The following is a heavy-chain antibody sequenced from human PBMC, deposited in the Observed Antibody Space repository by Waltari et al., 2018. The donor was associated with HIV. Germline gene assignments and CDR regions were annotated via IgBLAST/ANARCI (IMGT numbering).Heavy chain of an antibody. D-gene: IGHD3-10*01. Sequence: EVHLVASGGGLVQRGRSLRLSCAASGFTFDAYDMHLVRQAPGKGLEWVAGMRWKSGSIGQPASVKGRFTISRDNANNTLYLQINSLSAEDTALYYCATDGSARELGAFDIWGQATMFTVSS. CDR2: MRWKSGSI. J-gene: IGHJ3*02. CDR1: GFTFDAYD. V-gene: IGHV3-9*01. CDR3: ATDGSARELGAFDI.